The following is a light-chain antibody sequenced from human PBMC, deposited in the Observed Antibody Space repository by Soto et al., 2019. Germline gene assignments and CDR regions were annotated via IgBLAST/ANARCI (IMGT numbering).Light chain of an antibody. Sequence: DIQMTQSPSSLSASVGDRVTITCRASQDISVYLAWYQQKPGKVPKLLIYSASTLQSGVPSRFGGSGSGTDFPLTISSLQPEDVATYYCQKCNTAPLTFGQGTRLEMK. CDR2: SAS. V-gene: IGKV1-27*01. CDR3: QKCNTAPLT. J-gene: IGKJ5*01. CDR1: QDISVY.